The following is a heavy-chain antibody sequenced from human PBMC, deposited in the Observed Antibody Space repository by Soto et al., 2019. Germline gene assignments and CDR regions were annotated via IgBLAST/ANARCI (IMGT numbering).Heavy chain of an antibody. D-gene: IGHD2-21*02. CDR3: ARSEICGGDCYPPFDY. CDR2: IIPIFGTA. J-gene: IGHJ4*02. V-gene: IGHV1-69*13. Sequence: SVKVSCKASGGTLSSYAISWVRQAPGQGLEWMGGIIPIFGTANYAQKFQGRVTITADESTSTAYMELSSLRSEDTAVYYCARSEICGGDCYPPFDYWGQGTLVTVSS. CDR1: GGTLSSYA.